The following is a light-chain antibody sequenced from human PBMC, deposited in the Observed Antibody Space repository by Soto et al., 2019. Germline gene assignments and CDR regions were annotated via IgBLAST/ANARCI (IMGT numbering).Light chain of an antibody. CDR3: QQSYSPRIT. V-gene: IGKV1-39*01. J-gene: IGKJ1*01. CDR2: AAS. CDR1: QSISSY. Sequence: DIQMTQSPSSLSASVGDRVTITCRASQSISSYLNWYQQKPGKAPKLLIYAASSLQSGVPSRFSGSGSGTDFTLTISSLQPEDFATYYCQQSYSPRITFGQGTKVEIK.